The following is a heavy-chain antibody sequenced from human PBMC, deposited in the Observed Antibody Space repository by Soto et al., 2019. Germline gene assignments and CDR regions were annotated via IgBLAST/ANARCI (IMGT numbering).Heavy chain of an antibody. CDR1: GGSISSSNW. CDR3: AREPFSGSYYFRIDY. Sequence: SETLSLTCAVSGGSISSSNWWSWVRQPPGKGLEWIGEIYHSGSTNYNPSLKSRVTISVDTSKNQFSLKLTSVTAADTAVYYCAREPFSGSYYFRIDYWGQGTLVTVSS. J-gene: IGHJ4*02. CDR2: IYHSGST. D-gene: IGHD1-26*01. V-gene: IGHV4-4*02.